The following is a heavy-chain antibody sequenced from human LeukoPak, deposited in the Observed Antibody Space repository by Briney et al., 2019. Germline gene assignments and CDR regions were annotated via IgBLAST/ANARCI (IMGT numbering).Heavy chain of an antibody. D-gene: IGHD3-16*01. CDR2: ISGSGGST. Sequence: RXXPXKGXXXXXAISGSGGSTYSASSVKGRFTISRDNYRETLYLQMNSLRAEDTAVYYCAKGYYDYVWGSYYFDYWGQGTLVTVSS. J-gene: IGHJ4*02. CDR3: AKGYYDYVWGSYYFDY. V-gene: IGHV3-23*01.